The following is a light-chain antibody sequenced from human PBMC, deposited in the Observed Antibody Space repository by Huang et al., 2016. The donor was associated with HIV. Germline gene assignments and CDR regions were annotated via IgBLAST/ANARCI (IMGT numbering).Light chain of an antibody. CDR2: AAS. V-gene: IGKV1-6*01. J-gene: IGKJ1*01. CDR3: LQHYNFPRT. CDR1: QGIRND. Sequence: AIQMTQSPSSLSASVGDRVTITCRARQGIRNDLDWYQQKPGQAPKVLIYAASNLQSGSPSRFSGSGSGTEFTLTITSLQPEDFATYYCLQHYNFPRTFGQGTKVELK.